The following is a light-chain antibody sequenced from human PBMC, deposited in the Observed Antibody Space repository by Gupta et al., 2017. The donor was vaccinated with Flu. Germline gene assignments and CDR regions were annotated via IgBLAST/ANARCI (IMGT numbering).Light chain of an antibody. J-gene: IGLJ3*02. Sequence: SITISCTGTNIDIGDYNYVSRHHHPTANAPNLMIYEVSKRPSWIANRFSGSKSGNTASLTISGLQAEDEADYYCSSYTNNSTRVFGGGTKLTVL. V-gene: IGLV2-14*01. CDR2: EVS. CDR1: NIDIGDYNY. CDR3: SSYTNNSTRV.